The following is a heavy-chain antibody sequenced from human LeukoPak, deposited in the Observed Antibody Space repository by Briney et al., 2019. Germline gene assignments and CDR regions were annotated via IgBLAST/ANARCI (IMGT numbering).Heavy chain of an antibody. Sequence: GGSLRLSCAASGFTFSSYTMNWVRQAPGKGLEWVSSISSTTSYIYYADSVKGRFTISRDSAKNSLYLQMDSLRAEDTAVYYCAKESSAWYYFDYWGQGTLVTVSS. CDR2: ISSTTSYI. CDR3: AKESSAWYYFDY. CDR1: GFTFSSYT. V-gene: IGHV3-21*01. J-gene: IGHJ4*02. D-gene: IGHD6-19*01.